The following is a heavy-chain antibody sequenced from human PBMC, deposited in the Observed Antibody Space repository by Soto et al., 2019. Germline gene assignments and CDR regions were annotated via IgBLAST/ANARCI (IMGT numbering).Heavy chain of an antibody. Sequence: QVQLVESGGGLVKPGGSLRLSCATSGFTFSDYYMSWIRQAPGKGLEWVSYIGTRGNTKYYADSVRGRFTISSDNAKNSLYLQMNSLRADATAVYYCARDGTEYYGEYYDYWGQGIPVTVSS. CDR3: ARDGTEYYGEYYDY. V-gene: IGHV3-11*01. CDR1: GFTFSDYY. CDR2: IGTRGNTK. J-gene: IGHJ4*02. D-gene: IGHD4-17*01.